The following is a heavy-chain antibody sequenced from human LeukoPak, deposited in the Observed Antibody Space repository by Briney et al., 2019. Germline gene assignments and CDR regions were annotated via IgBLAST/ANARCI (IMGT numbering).Heavy chain of an antibody. Sequence: ASVKVSCKASRYTFTSCYMHWVRQAPGQGLEWTEKINPTGGSTSYAQKFQDRVTITRDTSTSTVYMELSSLRSEDAALYYCARERVGATSAGVDYWGQGTLVTVSS. J-gene: IGHJ4*02. D-gene: IGHD1-26*01. V-gene: IGHV1-46*01. CDR2: INPTGGST. CDR1: RYTFTSCY. CDR3: ARERVGATSAGVDY.